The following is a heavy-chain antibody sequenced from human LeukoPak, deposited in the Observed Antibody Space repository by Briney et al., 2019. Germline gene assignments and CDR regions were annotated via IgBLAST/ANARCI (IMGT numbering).Heavy chain of an antibody. CDR3: ARVGDRGKLIDY. D-gene: IGHD3-16*01. Sequence: GASVKVSCKGSGYTFTSYGISWVRQAPGQGLEWVGWISAYNGNTNYARKLQGRVTMTTDTATSTAYMELRSLRSDDTAVYYCARVGDRGKLIDYWGQGTLVSVSS. J-gene: IGHJ4*02. V-gene: IGHV1-18*01. CDR1: GYTFTSYG. CDR2: ISAYNGNT.